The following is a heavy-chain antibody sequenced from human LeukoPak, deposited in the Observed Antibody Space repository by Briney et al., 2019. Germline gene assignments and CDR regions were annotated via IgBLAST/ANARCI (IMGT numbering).Heavy chain of an antibody. J-gene: IGHJ4*02. Sequence: ASVKVSCKASGYTFTGYYMHWVRQAPGQGLEWMGWINPNSGGTNYAQKFQGRVTMTRDTSISTAYMELSRLRSDDTAVHYCARTGVVWFGELSPFDYWGQGTLVTVSS. CDR3: ARTGVVWFGELSPFDY. V-gene: IGHV1-2*02. CDR2: INPNSGGT. D-gene: IGHD3-10*01. CDR1: GYTFTGYY.